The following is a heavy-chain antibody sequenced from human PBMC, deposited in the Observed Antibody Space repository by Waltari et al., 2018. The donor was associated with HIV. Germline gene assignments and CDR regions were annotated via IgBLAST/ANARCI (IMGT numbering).Heavy chain of an antibody. J-gene: IGHJ2*01. V-gene: IGHV1-2*04. CDR2: IKTRSGGT. D-gene: IGHD3-10*01. Sequence: QVELVQPEAEVGKPGHSVKVSWEAYGYIFTDNCIHWVRQAPGQGLEWMGWIKTRSGGTKVAQKFQGWVTMNMDMSTTTAYMELRRLTDDDTAIYYWAREGMKYFDLWGRGTLVTVSS. CDR1: GYIFTDNC. CDR3: AREGMKYFDL.